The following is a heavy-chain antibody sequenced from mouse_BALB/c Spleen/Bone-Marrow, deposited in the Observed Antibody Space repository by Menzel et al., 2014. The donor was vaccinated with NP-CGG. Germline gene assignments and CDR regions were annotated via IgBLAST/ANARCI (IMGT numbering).Heavy chain of an antibody. D-gene: IGHD2-4*01. V-gene: IGHV5-6*01. Sequence: EVQVVESGGDLVKPGGSLKLSCAASGFTFSSYGMSWVRQTSDKRLEWVATISSGGSYTYYPDSVKGRFTISRDNAKNTLYLQVSSLKSEDAAMYYCARGGLRRNIAYAMDYWSQGTSVTVSS. CDR3: ARGGLRRNIAYAMDY. CDR2: ISSGGSYT. CDR1: GFTFSSYG. J-gene: IGHJ4*01.